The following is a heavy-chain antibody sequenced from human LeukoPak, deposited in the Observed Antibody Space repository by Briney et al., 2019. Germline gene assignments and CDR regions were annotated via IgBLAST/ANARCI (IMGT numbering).Heavy chain of an antibody. CDR3: AKEFNRGLPDY. CDR2: ISSSSSII. CDR1: GFTFSSFS. V-gene: IGHV3-48*01. Sequence: GGSLRLSCAASGFTFSSFSMNWVRQAPGKGLEWVSYISSSSSIIYYADSVKGRFTISRDNSKNTLYLQMSSLRAEDTAVYYCAKEFNRGLPDYWGQGALVTVPS. J-gene: IGHJ4*02. D-gene: IGHD2-21*01.